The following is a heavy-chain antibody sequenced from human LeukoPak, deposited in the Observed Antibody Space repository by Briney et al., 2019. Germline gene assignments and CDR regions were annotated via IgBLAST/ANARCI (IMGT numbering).Heavy chain of an antibody. D-gene: IGHD3-22*01. J-gene: IGHJ4*02. CDR3: ARDLGPYYDSSGYGDY. CDR2: INPNSGGT. Sequence: KPGGSLRLSCAASGFTFSGSAMHWVRQAPGQGLEWMGWINPNSGGTNYAQKFQGRVTMTRDTSISTAYMELSRLRSDDTAVYYCARDLGPYYDSSGYGDYWGQGTLVTVSS. CDR1: GFTFSGSA. V-gene: IGHV1-2*02.